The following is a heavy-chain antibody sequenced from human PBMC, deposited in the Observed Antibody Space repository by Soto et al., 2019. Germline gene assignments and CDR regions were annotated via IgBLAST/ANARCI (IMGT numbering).Heavy chain of an antibody. J-gene: IGHJ4*01. Sequence: PGGSLRLSCAASGFTSTNAWINWVRQAPGKGLEWVGRIKSKTDGGTTDYAEPVKGGFAISRDDSNNMVYLQMNSLKIEDTAVFYCATDSYSTIIIVRFDYWGHGTLVTVSS. V-gene: IGHV3-15*07. CDR1: GFTSTNAW. CDR2: IKSKTDGGTT. D-gene: IGHD3-22*01. CDR3: ATDSYSTIIIVRFDY.